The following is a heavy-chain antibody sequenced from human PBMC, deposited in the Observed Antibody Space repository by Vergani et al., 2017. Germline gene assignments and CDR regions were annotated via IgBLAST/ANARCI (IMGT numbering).Heavy chain of an antibody. V-gene: IGHV4-39*01. CDR3: ARPNDSGWSGLDY. D-gene: IGHD6-19*01. Sequence: QLQLQESGPGLVKPSETLSLTCTVSGGSISSSSYYWGWIRQPPGKGLEWIGSIYYSGSTYYNPSLKSRVTISVDTFKNQFSLKLSSVTAADTAVYYCARPNDSGWSGLDYWGQGTLVTVSS. CDR1: GGSISSSSYY. CDR2: IYYSGST. J-gene: IGHJ4*02.